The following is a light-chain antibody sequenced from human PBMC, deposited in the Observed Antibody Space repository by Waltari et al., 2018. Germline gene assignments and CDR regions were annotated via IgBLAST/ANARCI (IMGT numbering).Light chain of an antibody. CDR3: QQSYNTPLT. J-gene: IGKJ3*01. V-gene: IGKV1-39*01. CDR2: AAS. Sequence: DIQMTQSPSPLSAAIGGSVTITCRASQSIANYLNWYQQKPRKAPKLLIYAASSLQSGVPSRFSGSGSGTDFTLTISSLQPEDFATYYCQQSYNTPLTFGPGTKVDI. CDR1: QSIANY.